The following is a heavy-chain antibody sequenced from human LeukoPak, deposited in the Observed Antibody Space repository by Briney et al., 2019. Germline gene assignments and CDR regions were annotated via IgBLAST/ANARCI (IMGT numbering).Heavy chain of an antibody. CDR2: IIPIFGIA. V-gene: IGHV1-69*04. D-gene: IGHD3-16*01. Sequence: SVKVSCKASGGTFSSYAISWVRQAPGRGLEWMGRIIPIFGIANYAQKFQGRVTITADKSTSTAYMELSSLRSEDTAVYYCARDQAITLGYWGQGTLVTVSS. CDR1: GGTFSSYA. J-gene: IGHJ4*02. CDR3: ARDQAITLGY.